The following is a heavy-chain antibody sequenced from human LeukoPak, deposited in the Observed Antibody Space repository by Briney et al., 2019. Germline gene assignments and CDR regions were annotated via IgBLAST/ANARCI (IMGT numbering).Heavy chain of an antibody. V-gene: IGHV3-7*01. CDR2: IKQDGSEK. J-gene: IGHJ4*02. CDR1: GFTFSSYW. D-gene: IGHD2-15*01. Sequence: GGSLRLSCAASGFTFSSYWMSWVRQAPGKGLEWVANIKQDGSEKYYVDSVKGRFTISRDNAKNSLYLQMNSLRAEDTAVYYRARGGVPYCSGGSCPPIGDYWGQGTLVTVSS. CDR3: ARGGVPYCSGGSCPPIGDY.